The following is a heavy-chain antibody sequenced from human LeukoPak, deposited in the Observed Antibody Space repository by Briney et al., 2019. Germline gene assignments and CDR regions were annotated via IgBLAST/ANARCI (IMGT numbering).Heavy chain of an antibody. CDR3: ARGPYSYDSSGAFDI. V-gene: IGHV4-61*02. CDR1: GDSISSGDYY. D-gene: IGHD3-22*01. J-gene: IGHJ3*02. CDR2: ISGSGST. Sequence: PSETLSLTCTVSGDSISSGDYYWSWIRQPAGKGLEWIGRISGSGSTNYNPSLKSRVTISVDTSKNQFSLKLSSVTAADTAVYSCARGPYSYDSSGAFDIWGQGTMVTVSS.